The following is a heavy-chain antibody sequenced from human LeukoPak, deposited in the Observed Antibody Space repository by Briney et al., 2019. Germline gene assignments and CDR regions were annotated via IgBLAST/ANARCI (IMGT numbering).Heavy chain of an antibody. CDR1: GGSVSSGSYY. V-gene: IGHV4-61*01. D-gene: IGHD3-9*01. CDR3: ARGPGKLYYDILTGYPTNWFDP. J-gene: IGHJ5*02. CDR2: IYYSVST. Sequence: PSETLSLTCTVSGGSVSSGSYYWSWIRQPPGKGLEWIGYIYYSVSTNYNPSLKSRVTISVDTSKNQFSLKLSSVTAADTAVYYCARGPGKLYYDILTGYPTNWFDPWGQGTLVTVSS.